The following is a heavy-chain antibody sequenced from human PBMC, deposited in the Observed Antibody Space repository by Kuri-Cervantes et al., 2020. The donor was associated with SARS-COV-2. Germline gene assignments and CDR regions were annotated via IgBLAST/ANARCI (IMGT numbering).Heavy chain of an antibody. CDR3: ARARVLPTYFDY. Sequence: GESLKISCAASGFTFSSYGMHWVRQAPGKGLEWVAFIRYDGSNKYYADSVKGRFTISRDNSKNTPYLQMNSLRAEDTAVYYCARARVLPTYFDYWGQGTLVTVSS. D-gene: IGHD2/OR15-2a*01. CDR2: IRYDGSNK. V-gene: IGHV3-30*02. J-gene: IGHJ4*02. CDR1: GFTFSSYG.